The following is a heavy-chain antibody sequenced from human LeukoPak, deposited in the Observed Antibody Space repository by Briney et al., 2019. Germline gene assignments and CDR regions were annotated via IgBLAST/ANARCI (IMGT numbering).Heavy chain of an antibody. Sequence: GASVKVSCRASGYTFTGSYMHWVRQAPGQGLEWMGWINPNSGGSNCAQKFQGRVTMTRDTSNSTAYMELRRLRSDDTAVYYCARGLAYCGGDCYSGRPIYYFDYWGQGTLVTVSS. CDR2: INPNSGGS. D-gene: IGHD2-21*02. CDR1: GYTFTGSY. CDR3: ARGLAYCGGDCYSGRPIYYFDY. J-gene: IGHJ4*02. V-gene: IGHV1-2*02.